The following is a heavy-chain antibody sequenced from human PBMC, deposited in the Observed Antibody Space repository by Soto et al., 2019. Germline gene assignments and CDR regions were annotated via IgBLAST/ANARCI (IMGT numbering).Heavy chain of an antibody. D-gene: IGHD1-20*01. Sequence: QVQLQESGPGLVKPSETLSLTCTVSGGSISSYYWNWSRQPQGQGLEWLGYIYYSWITNYNPSLKSRVTLSVDTSMNQFSLKLSSVTAADTAVYYCARYKSNYYYGMAVWGQGTTVTVSS. J-gene: IGHJ6*02. CDR3: ARYKSNYYYGMAV. V-gene: IGHV4-59*01. CDR1: GGSISSYY. CDR2: IYYSWIT.